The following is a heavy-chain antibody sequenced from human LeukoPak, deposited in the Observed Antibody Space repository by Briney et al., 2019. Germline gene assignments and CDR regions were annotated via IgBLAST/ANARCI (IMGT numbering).Heavy chain of an antibody. Sequence: SETLSLTCTVSGGSISSGSYYWGWIRQPPGKGLEWIGSIYYSGSTYYNPSLKSRVTISVDTSKNQFSLKLSSVTAADTAVYYCASHSTGGIVGATTNYWGQGTLVTVSS. CDR2: IYYSGST. V-gene: IGHV4-39*01. J-gene: IGHJ4*02. CDR1: GGSISSGSYY. CDR3: ASHSTGGIVGATTNY. D-gene: IGHD1-26*01.